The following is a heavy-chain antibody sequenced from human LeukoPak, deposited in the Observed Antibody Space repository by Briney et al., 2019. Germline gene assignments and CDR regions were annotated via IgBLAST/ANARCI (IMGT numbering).Heavy chain of an antibody. Sequence: GGSLRLSCVASGFPFSSYWMTWVRQAPGKGLEWVANIKQDGSKKSYVDSVKGRFTISRDNAKNSLYLQMNSLRTEDTAIYYCTRVGYIDEGIDYWGQGTLVTVSS. J-gene: IGHJ4*02. D-gene: IGHD5-24*01. CDR3: TRVGYIDEGIDY. CDR1: GFPFSSYW. V-gene: IGHV3-7*04. CDR2: IKQDGSKK.